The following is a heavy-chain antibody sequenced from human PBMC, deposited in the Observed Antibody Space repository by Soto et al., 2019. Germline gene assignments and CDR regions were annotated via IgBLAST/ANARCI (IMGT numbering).Heavy chain of an antibody. V-gene: IGHV3-23*01. CDR3: AKRRAYDFWSGYRFDY. CDR2: ISGSGGST. CDR1: GFTFSSYA. Sequence: GGSQRHSCAASGFTFSSYAMSWVRQAPRKGLEWVSAISGSGGSTYYADSVKGRFAISRDNSKNTLYLQMNSLRAEDTAVYYCAKRRAYDFWSGYRFDYWGQGTLVTVSS. D-gene: IGHD3-3*01. J-gene: IGHJ4*02.